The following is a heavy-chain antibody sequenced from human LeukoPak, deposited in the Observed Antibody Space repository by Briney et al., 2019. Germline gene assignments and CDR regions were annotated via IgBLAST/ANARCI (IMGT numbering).Heavy chain of an antibody. D-gene: IGHD3-22*01. J-gene: IGHJ4*02. Sequence: SETLSLTCAVYGGSFSGYYWSWIRQPPGKGLEWIGEINHSGSTNCNPSLKSRVTISVDTSKNQFSLKLSSVTAADTAVYYCARGKGPDITMIVVAPRDFDYWGQGTLVTVSS. V-gene: IGHV4-34*01. CDR1: GGSFSGYY. CDR2: INHSGST. CDR3: ARGKGPDITMIVVAPRDFDY.